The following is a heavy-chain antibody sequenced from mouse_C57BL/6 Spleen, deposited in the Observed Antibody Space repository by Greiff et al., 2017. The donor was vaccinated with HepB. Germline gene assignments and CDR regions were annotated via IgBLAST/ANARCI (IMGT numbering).Heavy chain of an antibody. CDR3: ARRGYGSSSWYFDV. CDR2: ISNGGGST. D-gene: IGHD1-1*01. CDR1: GFTFSDYY. J-gene: IGHJ1*03. Sequence: EVKLVESGGGLVQPGGSLKLSCAASGFTFSDYYMYWVRQTPEKRLEWVAYISNGGGSTYYPDPVKGRFTISRDNAKNTLYLQMSRLKSEDTAMYYCARRGYGSSSWYFDVWGTGTTVTVSS. V-gene: IGHV5-12*01.